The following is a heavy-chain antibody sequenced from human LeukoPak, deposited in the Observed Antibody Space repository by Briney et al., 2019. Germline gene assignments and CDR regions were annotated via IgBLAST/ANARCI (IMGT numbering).Heavy chain of an antibody. CDR1: GYTFTSYD. D-gene: IGHD3-10*01. CDR2: MNPNSGNT. CDR3: ARATYYYGSGSYSDNWFDP. V-gene: IGHV1-8*01. J-gene: IGHJ5*02. Sequence: GASVKVSCKASGYTFTSYDINWVRQATGQGLEWMGWMNPNSGNTGYAQKFQGRVTMTRNTSISTAYMELSSLRSEDTAVYYCARATYYYGSGSYSDNWFDPWGQGTLVTVPS.